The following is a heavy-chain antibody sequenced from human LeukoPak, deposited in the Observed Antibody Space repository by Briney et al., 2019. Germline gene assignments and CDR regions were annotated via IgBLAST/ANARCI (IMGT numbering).Heavy chain of an antibody. CDR1: GFTFSSYS. CDR3: ARAAVEVY. V-gene: IGHV3-48*01. Sequence: GGSLRLSCAASGFTFSSYSMNWVRQAPGKGLEWVSYISSSSSTIYYADSVKGRFTISRDNAKNSLYLQVSSLRAEATAGYYCARAAVEVYWGQGTLVTASS. D-gene: IGHD3-22*01. J-gene: IGHJ4*02. CDR2: ISSSSSTI.